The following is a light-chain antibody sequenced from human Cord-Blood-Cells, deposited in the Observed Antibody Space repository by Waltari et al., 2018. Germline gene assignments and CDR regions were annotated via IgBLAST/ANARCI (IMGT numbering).Light chain of an antibody. V-gene: IGKV1-33*01. CDR1: QDISNH. CDR2: DAS. Sequence: DIQMTQSPSSLSASVGDRVTITCQASQDISNHLNWYQQKPGKAPKLLIYDASNLETGGPSRFSGSGSGTDFTFTISSLQPEDIATYYCQQYDNLPITFGPGTKVDIK. CDR3: QQYDNLPIT. J-gene: IGKJ3*01.